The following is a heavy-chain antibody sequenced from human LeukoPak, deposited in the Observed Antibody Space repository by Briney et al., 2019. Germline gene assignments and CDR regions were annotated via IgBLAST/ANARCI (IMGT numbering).Heavy chain of an antibody. D-gene: IGHD2-2*01. Sequence: GASVKVSCKASGYTFTSYGISWVRQAPGQGLEWMGWISAYNGNTNYAQKLQGRVTINTDTSTSTAYMELRILRSDDTAVYYCARYLVVYCSSTSCYPHYYYGMDVWGQGTTVTVSS. CDR2: ISAYNGNT. CDR3: ARYLVVYCSSTSCYPHYYYGMDV. J-gene: IGHJ6*02. CDR1: GYTFTSYG. V-gene: IGHV1-18*01.